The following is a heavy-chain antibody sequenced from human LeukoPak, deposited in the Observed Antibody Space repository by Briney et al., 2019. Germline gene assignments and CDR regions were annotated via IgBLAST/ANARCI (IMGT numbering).Heavy chain of an antibody. D-gene: IGHD3-3*01. Sequence: GGSLRLSCAASGFIFRDFAVSLVRQAPGKGPEWVSDIRATSCITYYADSVKGRFTISRDNAKNTLYLQMKCLRAEDTAMYYCAKDDDYTDFFTAYAFGLWGQGTMVTVSS. V-gene: IGHV3-23*01. CDR1: GFIFRDFA. J-gene: IGHJ3*01. CDR3: AKDDDYTDFFTAYAFGL. CDR2: IRATSCIT.